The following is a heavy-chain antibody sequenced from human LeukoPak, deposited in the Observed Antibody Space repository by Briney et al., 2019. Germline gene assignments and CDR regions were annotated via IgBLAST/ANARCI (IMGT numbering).Heavy chain of an antibody. J-gene: IGHJ4*02. CDR3: ARDLDFDWLCEY. D-gene: IGHD3-9*01. CDR2: VSYDGSNK. V-gene: IGHV3-30*19. CDR1: GLTLTSYC. Sequence: GGSLRLSCVPSGLTLTSYCIRWARHAPDEGRGWVAVVSYDGSNKYYADSVTGRFTISRDNSKNTLYLQMNSLRAEDTAVYYCARDLDFDWLCEYWGGGRLVTDSS.